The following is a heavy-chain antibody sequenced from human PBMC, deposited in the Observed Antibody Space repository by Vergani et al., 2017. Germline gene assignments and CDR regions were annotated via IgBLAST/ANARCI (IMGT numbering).Heavy chain of an antibody. Sequence: QVQLVQSGAEVKKPGASVKVSCKASGYTFTGYYMHWVRPAPGQGLEWMGWINPNSGGTNYAQKFQGRVTITADESTSTAYMELSSLRSEDTAVYYCAGARYCSSTSCKQSGEPDWYFDLWGRGTLVTVSS. D-gene: IGHD2-2*01. CDR1: GYTFTGYY. CDR3: AGARYCSSTSCKQSGEPDWYFDL. J-gene: IGHJ2*01. V-gene: IGHV1-2*02. CDR2: INPNSGGT.